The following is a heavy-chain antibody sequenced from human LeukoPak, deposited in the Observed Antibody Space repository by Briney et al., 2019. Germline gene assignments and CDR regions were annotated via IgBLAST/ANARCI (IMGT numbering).Heavy chain of an antibody. Sequence: SETLSLTCAVYGGSFSGYYWSWIRQPPGKGLEWIGEINHSGSTNYNPSLKSRVTISVDTSKNQFSLKLSSVTAADTAVYYWARIPGYYYGMDVWGKGTTVTVSS. CDR1: GGSFSGYY. V-gene: IGHV4-34*01. CDR3: ARIPGYYYGMDV. CDR2: INHSGST. J-gene: IGHJ6*04.